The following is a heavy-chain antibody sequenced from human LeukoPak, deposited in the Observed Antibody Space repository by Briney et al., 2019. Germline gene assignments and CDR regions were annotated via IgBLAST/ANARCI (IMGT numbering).Heavy chain of an antibody. CDR2: ISGSGGIT. CDR1: GFTFSSCA. V-gene: IGHV3-23*01. Sequence: GGSLRLSCAASGFTFSSCAMNWVRQAPGKGLEWVSGISGSGGITHYADSVKGRFTISRDNSKNTLYLQMNSLRAEDTAVYYCAKALWFGESDPWGQGTLVTVSS. CDR3: AKALWFGESDP. D-gene: IGHD3-10*01. J-gene: IGHJ5*02.